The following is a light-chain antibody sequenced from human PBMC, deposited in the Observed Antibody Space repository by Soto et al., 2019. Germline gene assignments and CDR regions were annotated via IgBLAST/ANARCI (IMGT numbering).Light chain of an antibody. Sequence: ENVLTQSRCTLSFSPGERAAVSCRASQSVSSSFLAWYQQKPGQAPRLLIYGASRRAPGTPDTFSGSGSGTDFTLTISRLEPEDFAVYYCQQYDRSSLAFGGGTKVAIK. CDR1: QSVSSSF. CDR2: GAS. CDR3: QQYDRSSLA. J-gene: IGKJ4*01. V-gene: IGKV3-20*01.